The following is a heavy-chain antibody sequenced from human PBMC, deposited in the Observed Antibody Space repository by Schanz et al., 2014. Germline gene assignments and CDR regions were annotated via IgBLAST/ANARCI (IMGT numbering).Heavy chain of an antibody. V-gene: IGHV3-7*01. J-gene: IGHJ4*02. D-gene: IGHD2-2*02. CDR2: VKQGGIEK. Sequence: EVQLVESGGGLVQPGGSVRLSCAASGFTFIGYWMSWVRQAPGKGPEWLAKVKQGGIEKYYLESVRGRFTISRDNAKNSLYLQLNSLTAEDTAVYYCARGTCSSSTCYIIYFDYWGQGALVTVSS. CDR1: GFTFIGYW. CDR3: ARGTCSSSTCYIIYFDY.